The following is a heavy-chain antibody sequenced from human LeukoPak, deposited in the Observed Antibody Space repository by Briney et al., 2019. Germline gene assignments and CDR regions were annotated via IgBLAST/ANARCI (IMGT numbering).Heavy chain of an antibody. D-gene: IGHD5-24*01. V-gene: IGHV1-8*02. CDR2: MNPNSGNT. CDR3: ATATTGGLHGYSFDY. J-gene: IGHJ4*02. Sequence: ASVKVSCKASGYTFKNYDINWVRQATGQGLEWVGCMNPNSGNTGFAQKFQDRVSMTRDTSINTAYMELTSLRSGDTAPYYCATATTGGLHGYSFDYWGQRDLVTVYS. CDR1: GYTFKNYD.